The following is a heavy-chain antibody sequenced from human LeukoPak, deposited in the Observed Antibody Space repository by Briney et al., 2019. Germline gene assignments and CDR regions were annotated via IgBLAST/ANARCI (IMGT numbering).Heavy chain of an antibody. Sequence: SETLSLTCTVSGGSISSYYWSWIRQPPGKGLEWIGYIYYSGSTNYNPSLKSRVTISVDTSKNQFSLKLSSVTAADTPVYYCAGRMSIAAGGTPENFFDYWGQGTLVTVSS. CDR1: GGSISSYY. J-gene: IGHJ4*02. V-gene: IGHV4-59*08. CDR3: AGRMSIAAGGTPENFFDY. CDR2: IYYSGST. D-gene: IGHD6-13*01.